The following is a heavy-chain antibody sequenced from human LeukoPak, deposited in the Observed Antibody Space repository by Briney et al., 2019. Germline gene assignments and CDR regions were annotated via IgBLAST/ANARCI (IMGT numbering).Heavy chain of an antibody. CDR3: AKGLSSGWYPSWFDP. D-gene: IGHD6-19*01. Sequence: PGGSLRLSCAASGFTFDDYAIHWVRQAPGKGLEWVSGISWNSGSIGYADSVKGRFTISRDNAKNSLYLQMNSLRAEDTALYYCAKGLSSGWYPSWFDPWGQGTLVTVSS. V-gene: IGHV3-9*01. CDR2: ISWNSGSI. CDR1: GFTFDDYA. J-gene: IGHJ5*02.